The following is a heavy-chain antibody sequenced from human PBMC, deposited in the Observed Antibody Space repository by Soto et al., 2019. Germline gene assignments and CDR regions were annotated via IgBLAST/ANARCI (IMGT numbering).Heavy chain of an antibody. J-gene: IGHJ5*02. Sequence: SETLSLTCAVYGGSFSGYYWNWIRQPPGKGLEWIGEIDHSGYTNYNPSLKSRVTISVDTPKNQFSLRLTSVTAADTAVYYCARVRDWFDPWGQGTLVTVSS. CDR1: GGSFSGYY. D-gene: IGHD3-3*01. CDR2: IDHSGYT. V-gene: IGHV4-34*01. CDR3: ARVRDWFDP.